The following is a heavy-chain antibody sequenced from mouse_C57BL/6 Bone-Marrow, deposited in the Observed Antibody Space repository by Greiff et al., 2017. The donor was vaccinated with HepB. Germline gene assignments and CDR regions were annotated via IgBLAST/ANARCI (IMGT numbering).Heavy chain of an antibody. V-gene: IGHV5-12*01. CDR2: ISNGGGST. D-gene: IGHD1-2*01. Sequence: EVMLVESGGGLVQPGGSLKLSCAASGFTFSDYYMYWVRQTPEKRLEWVAYISNGGGSTYYPDTVKGRFTISRDNAKNTLYLQMSRLKSEDTAMYYCARQGITTANWYFDVWGKGTTVTVSS. CDR1: GFTFSDYY. J-gene: IGHJ1*03. CDR3: ARQGITTANWYFDV.